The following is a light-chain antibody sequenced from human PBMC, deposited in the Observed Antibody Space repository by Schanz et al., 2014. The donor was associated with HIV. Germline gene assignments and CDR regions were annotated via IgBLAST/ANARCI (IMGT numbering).Light chain of an antibody. V-gene: IGKV1-39*01. CDR2: AAS. CDR1: QSINTF. CDR3: QQYSSCSYS. J-gene: IGKJ2*01. Sequence: DIQMTQSPSSLSASVGDRVTITCRASQSINTFLNWYQQKPGKAPRLLIDAASTLQSGVPSRFSVRGSGTEFTLTIISLQPDDCATYYCQQYSSCSYSFGQGTKLEIK.